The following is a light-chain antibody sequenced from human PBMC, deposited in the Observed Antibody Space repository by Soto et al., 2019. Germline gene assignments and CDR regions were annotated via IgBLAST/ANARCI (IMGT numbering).Light chain of an antibody. V-gene: IGKV1-39*01. CDR1: QSISSY. CDR3: QQSYSTLFT. CDR2: AAS. J-gene: IGKJ3*01. Sequence: DIQMTQSPSSLSASVGDRGTLTCRASQSISSYLNWYQQKPGKAPKLLIYAASSLQSGVPSRFSGSGSGTDFTLTISSLQPEDFATYYCQQSYSTLFTFGPGTKVDIK.